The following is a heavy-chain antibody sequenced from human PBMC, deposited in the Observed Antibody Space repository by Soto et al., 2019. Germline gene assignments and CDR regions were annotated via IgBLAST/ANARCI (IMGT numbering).Heavy chain of an antibody. CDR3: AVTTNQFEGTPFDY. Sequence: SETLSLTCAVYGGSFSGYYWSWIRQPPGKGLEWIGEINHSGSTNYNPSLKSRVTISVDTSKNQFSLKLSSVTAADTAVYYCAVTTNQFEGTPFDYRGQGTLVTVSS. CDR1: GGSFSGYY. D-gene: IGHD4-17*01. V-gene: IGHV4-34*01. CDR2: INHSGST. J-gene: IGHJ4*02.